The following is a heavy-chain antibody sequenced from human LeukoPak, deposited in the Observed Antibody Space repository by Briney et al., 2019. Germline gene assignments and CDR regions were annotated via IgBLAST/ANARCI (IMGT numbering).Heavy chain of an antibody. Sequence: ASVKVSCKASGGTFSSYAISWVRQAPGQGLEWMGGIIPIFGTANYARKFQGRVTITTDESTSTAYMELSSLRSEDTAVYYCAISQGTYYYDSSGPITTYRSLDYWGQGTLVTVSS. V-gene: IGHV1-69*05. J-gene: IGHJ4*02. CDR3: AISQGTYYYDSSGPITTYRSLDY. CDR1: GGTFSSYA. CDR2: IIPIFGTA. D-gene: IGHD3-22*01.